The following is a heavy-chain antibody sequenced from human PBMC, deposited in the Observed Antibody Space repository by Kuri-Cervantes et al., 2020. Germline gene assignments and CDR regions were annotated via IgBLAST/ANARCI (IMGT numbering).Heavy chain of an antibody. CDR1: GGTFSSYA. V-gene: IGHV1-46*01. CDR2: INPSGGST. D-gene: IGHD3-9*01. CDR3: ARGDILTGYYAPHYYGMDV. J-gene: IGHJ6*02. Sequence: ASVKVSCKASGGTFSSYAISWVRQAPGQGLEWMGIINPSGGSTSYAQKFQGRVTMTRDTSTSTVYMELSSLRSEDTAVYYCARGDILTGYYAPHYYGMDVWGQGTTVTVSS.